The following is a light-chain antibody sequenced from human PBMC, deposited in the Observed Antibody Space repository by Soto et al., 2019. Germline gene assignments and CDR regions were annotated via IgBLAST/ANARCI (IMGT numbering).Light chain of an antibody. CDR1: QSISTS. CDR3: QQYISYWT. CDR2: DAS. J-gene: IGKJ1*01. Sequence: DIQMTQSPSTLSASVRNRVTITCRASQSISTSLAWYQQKPGKAPNLLIYDASTLESGVPSRFSGSGSGTEFTLTISSLMPDDFATYYCQQYISYWTFGQGTKVEIK. V-gene: IGKV1-5*01.